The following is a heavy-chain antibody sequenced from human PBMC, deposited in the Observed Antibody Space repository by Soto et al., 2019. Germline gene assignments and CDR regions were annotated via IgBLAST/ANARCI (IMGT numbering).Heavy chain of an antibody. CDR1: GYMFTGYY. CDR3: ARRAETNGWNGFGADKYYFDF. D-gene: IGHD1-1*01. Sequence: ASVKVSCKASGYMFTGYYIHWVRQAPGQGLEWMGWMNPYSGGTTYARKFQGGFTMTRETSISTAYMELSSLRSDATAVYYCARRAETNGWNGFGADKYYFDFWGQGTLVTVSS. J-gene: IGHJ4*02. V-gene: IGHV1-2*02. CDR2: MNPYSGGT.